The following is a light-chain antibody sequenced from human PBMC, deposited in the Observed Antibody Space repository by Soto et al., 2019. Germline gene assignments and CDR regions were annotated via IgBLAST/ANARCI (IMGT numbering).Light chain of an antibody. CDR3: QQYNNWPPVI. CDR2: DAS. J-gene: IGKJ5*01. CDR1: QIVSSY. V-gene: IGKV3D-15*01. Sequence: IGMRQAAGALSVSAVGIATLSCVAIQIVSSYLALYQQKPGQAHRLLISDASDRATGIPDRFSGSGSGTAFTLTTNSLQPAAFAVYYCQQYNNWPPVIFGQGTRLEIK.